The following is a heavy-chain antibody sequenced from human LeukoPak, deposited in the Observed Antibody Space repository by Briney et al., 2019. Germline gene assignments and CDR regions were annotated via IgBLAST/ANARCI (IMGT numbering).Heavy chain of an antibody. CDR1: GFTFSNYA. J-gene: IGHJ4*02. V-gene: IGHV3-23*01. D-gene: IGHD3-10*01. CDR2: ISGSGGST. CDR3: AGDASYYGSGNYF. Sequence: GGSLRLSCAASGFTFSNYAMSWVRQAPGKGLEWVSTISGSGGSTYYADSVKGRFTIFRDNSKNTLYLQTNSLRAEDTAVYYCAGDASYYGSGNYFWGQGTLVTVSS.